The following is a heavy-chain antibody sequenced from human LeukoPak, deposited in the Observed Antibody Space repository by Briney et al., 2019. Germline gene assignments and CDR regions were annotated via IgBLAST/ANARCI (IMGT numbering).Heavy chain of an antibody. CDR2: IYPGDSDT. CDR3: ARLGTYWSNYYFEY. CDR1: GYXFTTYW. J-gene: IGHJ4*02. V-gene: IGHV5-51*01. D-gene: IGHD3-10*01. Sequence: GESLKISCQCSGYXFTTYWIVWVRQMPGKGLECMGIIYPGDSDTRYSPSFQGQVTISADKSINTAYLQWSSLKASDTAMYYCARLGTYWSNYYFEYWGQGTLVTVSS.